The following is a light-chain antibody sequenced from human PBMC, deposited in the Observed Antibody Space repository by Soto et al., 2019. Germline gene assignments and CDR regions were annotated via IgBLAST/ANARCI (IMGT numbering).Light chain of an antibody. Sequence: EIVLTQSPGTLSLSPVERATLSCISSQSLTNNYFAWYQQKPGRALRLLIYGASSRATGIPDRFSGSGSGTDFTLTISRLEAEDFAVYYCQQYGILPITFGQGTRLEIK. CDR2: GAS. J-gene: IGKJ5*01. CDR1: QSLTNNY. V-gene: IGKV3-20*01. CDR3: QQYGILPIT.